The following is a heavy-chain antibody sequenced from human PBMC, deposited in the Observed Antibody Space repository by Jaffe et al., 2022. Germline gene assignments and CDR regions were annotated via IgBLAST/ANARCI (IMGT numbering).Heavy chain of an antibody. CDR2: IYHSGST. CDR3: ARDPRYGGGSYYFDY. CDR1: GYSISSGYY. D-gene: IGHD4-17*01. Sequence: QVQLQESGPGLVKPSETLSLTCAVSGYSISSGYYWGWIRQPPGKGLEWIGSIYHSGSTYYNPSLKSRVTISVDTSKNQFSLKLSSVTAADTAVYYCARDPRYGGGSYYFDYWGQGTLVTVSS. J-gene: IGHJ4*02. V-gene: IGHV4-38-2*02.